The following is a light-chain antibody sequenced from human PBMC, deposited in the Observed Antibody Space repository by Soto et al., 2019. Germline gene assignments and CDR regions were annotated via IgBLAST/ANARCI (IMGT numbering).Light chain of an antibody. J-gene: IGLJ1*01. CDR2: EVS. V-gene: IGLV2-8*01. Sequence: ALTQPPSSSPSPGQSVTISCTGNSSDVGGYHYVSWYQQHPGKAPKLTIYEVSQRPSGVPDRFSGSKSGNTASLTVSGLQAEDEADYYCSSYAGSSSYVFGTGTKVTVL. CDR3: SSYAGSSSYV. CDR1: SSDVGGYHY.